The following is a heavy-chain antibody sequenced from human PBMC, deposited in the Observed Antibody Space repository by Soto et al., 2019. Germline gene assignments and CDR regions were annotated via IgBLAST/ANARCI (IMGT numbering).Heavy chain of an antibody. CDR3: ARLPVVVIALGYFDP. Sequence: QLQLQESGPGLVKPSETLSLTCTVSGDSISSSYYWGWVRQPPGKGLECIGAVYYTGFTYYNPSLKSRLTISLDTDKNQVSLRLSSVTAADTAIYYCARLPVVVIALGYFDPWGPGTLVTVSS. CDR1: GDSISSSYY. CDR2: VYYTGFT. D-gene: IGHD2-21*01. J-gene: IGHJ5*02. V-gene: IGHV4-39*01.